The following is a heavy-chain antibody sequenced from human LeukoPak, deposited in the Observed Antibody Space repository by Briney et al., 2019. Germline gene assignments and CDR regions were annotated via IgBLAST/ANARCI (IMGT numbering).Heavy chain of an antibody. CDR2: ISGSGGST. D-gene: IGHD6-13*01. Sequence: PGGSLRLSCAASGFTFSSYGMSWVRQAPGKGLEWVSAISGSGGSTYYADSVKGRFTISRDNSKNTLYLQMNSLRAEDTAVYYCAKDRDIAAAGPLDYWGQGTLVTVSS. J-gene: IGHJ4*02. CDR3: AKDRDIAAAGPLDY. CDR1: GFTFSSYG. V-gene: IGHV3-23*01.